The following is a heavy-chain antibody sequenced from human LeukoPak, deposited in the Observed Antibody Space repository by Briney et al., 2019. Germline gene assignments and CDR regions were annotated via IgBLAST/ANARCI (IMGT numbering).Heavy chain of an antibody. J-gene: IGHJ3*02. Sequence: ASVKVSCKVSGYTLTELSMHWVRQAPGKGLEWMGGFDPEDGETIYAQKFQGRVTMTEDTSTDTAYMELSSLRSEDTAVYYCATDVQRLRYFDWLYAFDIWGQGTMVTVSS. V-gene: IGHV1-24*01. CDR2: FDPEDGET. CDR3: ATDVQRLRYFDWLYAFDI. D-gene: IGHD3-9*01. CDR1: GYTLTELS.